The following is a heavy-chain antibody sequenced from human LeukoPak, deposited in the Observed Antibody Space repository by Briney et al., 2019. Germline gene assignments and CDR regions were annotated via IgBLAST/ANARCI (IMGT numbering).Heavy chain of an antibody. D-gene: IGHD2-15*01. CDR2: INHSGST. CDR3: ARAGIEVVVAATPRGVFDY. CDR1: GGSFSGYY. V-gene: IGHV4-34*01. J-gene: IGHJ4*02. Sequence: SETLSLTCAVYGGSFSGYYWSWIRQPPGKGLEWIGEINHSGSTNYNPSLKSRVTISVDTSKNQFSLKLSSVTAADTAVYYCARAGIEVVVAATPRGVFDYWGQGTLVTVSS.